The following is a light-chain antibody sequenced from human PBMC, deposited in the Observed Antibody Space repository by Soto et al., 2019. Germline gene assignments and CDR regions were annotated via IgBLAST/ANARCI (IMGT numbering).Light chain of an antibody. V-gene: IGKV1-9*01. CDR3: QQLKSYPQIT. CDR1: QDIRTF. Sequence: IQLTQSPSSLSASVGDRVTITCRASQDIRTFLAWYQQNPGKAPKLLIFAASTLQSGVPSRFSGSGPGTDFTLTISSLQPEDFVAYYCQQLKSYPQITFGQGTRLEIK. CDR2: AAS. J-gene: IGKJ5*01.